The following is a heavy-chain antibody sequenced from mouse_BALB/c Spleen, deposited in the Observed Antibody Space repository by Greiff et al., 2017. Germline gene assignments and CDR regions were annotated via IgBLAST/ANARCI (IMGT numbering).Heavy chain of an antibody. CDR3: ARSGLLRPYWYFDV. D-gene: IGHD2-3*01. CDR1: GFTFSSFG. J-gene: IGHJ1*01. Sequence: EVKLQESGGGLVQPGGSRKLSCAASGFTFSSFGMHWVRQAPEKGLEWVAYISSGSSTIYYADTVKGRFTISRDNPKNTLFLQMTSLRSEDTAMYYCARSGLLRPYWYFDVWGAGTTVTVSS. CDR2: ISSGSSTI. V-gene: IGHV5-17*02.